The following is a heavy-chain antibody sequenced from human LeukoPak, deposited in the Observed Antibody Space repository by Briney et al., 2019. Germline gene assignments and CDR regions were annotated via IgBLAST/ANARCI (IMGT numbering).Heavy chain of an antibody. CDR3: ARTGGSFYFYYYMDV. D-gene: IGHD1-26*01. V-gene: IGHV4-39*07. Sequence: KPSETLSLTCTVSGGSISSSSYYWGWIRQPPGKGLEWIGSIYYSGSTYYNPSLKSRVTISVDTSKNQFSLKLSSVTAADTALYYCARTGGSFYFYYYMDVWGKGTTITVSS. J-gene: IGHJ6*03. CDR1: GGSISSSSYY. CDR2: IYYSGST.